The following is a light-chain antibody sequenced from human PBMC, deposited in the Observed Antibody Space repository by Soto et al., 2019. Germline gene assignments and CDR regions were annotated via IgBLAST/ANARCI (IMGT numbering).Light chain of an antibody. CDR3: QQYNIFPLT. CDR1: QIISTW. CDR2: DAS. V-gene: IGKV1-5*01. Sequence: DIQMTQSPSTLSASVGDRVTITCRASQIISTWLAWYQQKPGKAPKLLINDASSLESGVPSRFSGSGSGTKFTLTISDLQPDDFATYFCQQYNIFPLTCGGGTKGDIK. J-gene: IGKJ4*01.